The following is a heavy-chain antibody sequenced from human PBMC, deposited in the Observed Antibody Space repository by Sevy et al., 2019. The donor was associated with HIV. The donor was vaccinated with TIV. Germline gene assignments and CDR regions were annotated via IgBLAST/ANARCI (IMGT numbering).Heavy chain of an antibody. CDR2: FDYSGIT. D-gene: IGHD5-12*01. J-gene: IGHJ4*02. V-gene: IGHV4-59*01. Sequence: SETLSLTCTVSGGSISSYYWSWIRQPPGKGLEWIGYFDYSGITNYNPSVKSRVTISVDTSRNQISLKLSSVTAADTAVYYCARGIVAYYFDYWSQGTLVTVSS. CDR3: ARGIVAYYFDY. CDR1: GGSISSYY.